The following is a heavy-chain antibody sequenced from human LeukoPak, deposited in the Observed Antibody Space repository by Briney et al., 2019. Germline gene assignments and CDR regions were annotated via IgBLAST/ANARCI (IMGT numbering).Heavy chain of an antibody. Sequence: GASVKVSCKASGGTFSSYAISWVRQAPGQGREWMGGIIPIFGTANYAQKFQGRVTITADESTSTAYMELSSLRSEDTAVYYCARDSRTYSSGWYDYWGQGTLVTVSS. CDR2: IIPIFGTA. CDR1: GGTFSSYA. CDR3: ARDSRTYSSGWYDY. J-gene: IGHJ4*02. D-gene: IGHD6-19*01. V-gene: IGHV1-69*01.